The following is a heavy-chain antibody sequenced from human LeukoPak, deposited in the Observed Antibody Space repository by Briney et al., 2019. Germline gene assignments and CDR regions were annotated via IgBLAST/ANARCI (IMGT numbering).Heavy chain of an antibody. Sequence: PGGSLRLSCAASGFTFSSYEMNWVRQAPGRGLEWVALIWADGSNQYYADSVKGRFTVSRDNSKNTLYLEMNSLRVEDTAVYYCARRSATYYDDSSFAMDVWGQGTTVTVSS. CDR3: ARRSATYYDDSSFAMDV. V-gene: IGHV3-33*08. CDR2: IWADGSNQ. CDR1: GFTFSSYE. D-gene: IGHD1-26*01. J-gene: IGHJ6*02.